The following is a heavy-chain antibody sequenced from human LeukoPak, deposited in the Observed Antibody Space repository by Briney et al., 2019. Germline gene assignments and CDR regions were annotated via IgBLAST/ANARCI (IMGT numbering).Heavy chain of an antibody. Sequence: GGSLRLSCAASGFTFSSYAMSWVRQAPGKGLEWVSAISKSGDHTYYAASAKGRFTIYRDNSKNTQYLQMNSLRAEDTAVYYCATSWGPDTSAFRWGRDGMDVWGQGTTVIVS. J-gene: IGHJ6*02. CDR2: ISKSGDHT. CDR3: ATSWGPDTSAFRWGRDGMDV. D-gene: IGHD3-16*01. CDR1: GFTFSSYA. V-gene: IGHV3-23*01.